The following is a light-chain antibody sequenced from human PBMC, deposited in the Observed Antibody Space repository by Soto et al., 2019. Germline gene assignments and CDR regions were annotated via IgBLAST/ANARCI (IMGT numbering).Light chain of an antibody. V-gene: IGLV2-14*01. CDR2: DDS. Sequence: QSALTQPASVSGSPGQSITISCTGTSSEVGGYNYVSWYQQHPGKAPKLMIYDDSNRPSGVSNRFSGCKSGNTASLTISGLQAEDEADYCCSSYTSSSTLFGGGTKVTVL. CDR3: SSYTSSSTL. CDR1: SSEVGGYNY. J-gene: IGLJ2*01.